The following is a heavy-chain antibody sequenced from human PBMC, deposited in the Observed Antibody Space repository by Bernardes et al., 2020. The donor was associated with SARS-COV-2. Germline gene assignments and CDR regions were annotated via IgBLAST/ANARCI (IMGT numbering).Heavy chain of an antibody. CDR3: ARDPYDTSPMCAFDL. V-gene: IGHV1-18*04. J-gene: IGHJ3*01. CDR2: INAYNGNT. CDR1: GYNFISYG. D-gene: IGHD3-22*01. Sequence: ASVKVSCKASGYNFISYGISWVRQAPGQGLEWMGWINAYNGNTNNAQKFQGRVTMTTDTSTRTAYLELRSLRSDDTAVYYCARDPYDTSPMCAFDLWCQGTMVTVSS.